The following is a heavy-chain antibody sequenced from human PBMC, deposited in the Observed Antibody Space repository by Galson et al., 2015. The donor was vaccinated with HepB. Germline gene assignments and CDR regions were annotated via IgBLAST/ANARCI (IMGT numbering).Heavy chain of an antibody. Sequence: QSGAEVKKPGESLRISCKGSGYSFTSYWISWVRQMPGKGLEWMGRIDPSDSHTNNSPSFQGHVTISADKSISTAYLQWSSLKASDTAMYYCARGRCSGGGCYGEGMDVWGQGTTVTVSS. CDR1: GYSFTSYW. D-gene: IGHD2-15*01. V-gene: IGHV5-10-1*01. CDR3: ARGRCSGGGCYGEGMDV. J-gene: IGHJ6*02. CDR2: IDPSDSHT.